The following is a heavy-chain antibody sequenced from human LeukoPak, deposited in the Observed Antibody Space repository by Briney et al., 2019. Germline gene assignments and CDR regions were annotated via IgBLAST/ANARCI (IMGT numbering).Heavy chain of an antibody. CDR3: ASDLGYCSSTSCRYFDP. D-gene: IGHD2-2*01. CDR1: GGSISSGGYS. J-gene: IGHJ5*02. CDR2: IYHSGST. V-gene: IGHV4-30-2*01. Sequence: PSQTLSLTCAVSGGSISSGGYSWSWIRQPPGKGLEWIGYIYHSGSTYYNPSLKSRVTISVDRSKNQFSLKLSSVTAADTAVYYCASDLGYCSSTSCRYFDPWGQGTLVTVSS.